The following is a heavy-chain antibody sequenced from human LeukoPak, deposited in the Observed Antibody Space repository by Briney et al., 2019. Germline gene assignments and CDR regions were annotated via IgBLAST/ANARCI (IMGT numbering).Heavy chain of an antibody. CDR3: ARLGYYGSGRSGNFDY. CDR1: GYSFTSYW. Sequence: GESLKISCKGSGYSFTSYWIGWVRQMPGKGLEWMGIIYPGDSDTRYSPSFQGQVTISADKSISTAYLQWSSLKASDTAMYYCARLGYYGSGRSGNFDYWGQGTLVTVSS. V-gene: IGHV5-51*01. D-gene: IGHD3-10*01. J-gene: IGHJ4*02. CDR2: IYPGDSDT.